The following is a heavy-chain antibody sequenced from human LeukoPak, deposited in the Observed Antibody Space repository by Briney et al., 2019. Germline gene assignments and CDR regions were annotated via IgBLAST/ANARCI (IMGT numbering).Heavy chain of an antibody. V-gene: IGHV3-23*01. J-gene: IGHJ4*02. CDR1: GFTFSSYA. D-gene: IGHD6-19*01. CDR3: AKVSSGWPFPRGYYFDY. CDR2: ISGSGGST. Sequence: HTGGSLRLSCAASGFTFSSYAMSWVRQAPGKGLEWVSAISGSGGSTYYADSVKGRFTISRDNSKNTLYLQMNSLKAEDTAVYYCAKVSSGWPFPRGYYFDYWGQGTLVTVSS.